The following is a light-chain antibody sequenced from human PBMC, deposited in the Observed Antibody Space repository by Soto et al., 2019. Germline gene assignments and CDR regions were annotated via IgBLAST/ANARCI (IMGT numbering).Light chain of an antibody. CDR2: INSDGSH. J-gene: IGLJ3*02. CDR1: SGHSSYA. Sequence: QAVVTQSPSASASLGASVKLTCTLSSGHSSYAIAWHQHQPGKGPRYLMNINSDGSHTKGDGIPDRFSGSSSGAERYLTISSIQSEDEADYYCQTWATGIRVFGGGTKLTVL. CDR3: QTWATGIRV. V-gene: IGLV4-69*01.